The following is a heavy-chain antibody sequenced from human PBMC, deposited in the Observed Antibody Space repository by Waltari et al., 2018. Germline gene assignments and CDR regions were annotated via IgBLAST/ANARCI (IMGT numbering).Heavy chain of an antibody. J-gene: IGHJ4*02. CDR2: ISGSGGST. CDR3: AKDLSGGSCC. V-gene: IGHV3-23*04. D-gene: IGHD2-15*01. CDR1: GFTFSSYA. Sequence: EVQLVESGGGLVQPGGSLRLSCAASGFTFSSYAMSWVRQAPGKGCGWVSAISGSGGSTYYGDCVKGRFTISRDNSKNTLYLQMNSLRAEDTAVYYCAKDLSGGSCCWGQGTLVTVSS.